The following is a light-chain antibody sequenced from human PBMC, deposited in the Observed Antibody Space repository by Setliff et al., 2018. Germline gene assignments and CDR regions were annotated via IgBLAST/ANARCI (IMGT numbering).Light chain of an antibody. V-gene: IGLV2-14*03. CDR3: SSFTTTKTLFV. CDR2: DVS. J-gene: IGLJ1*01. CDR1: SSDVGAYNY. Sequence: QSVLTQTASVSGSPGQSIIISCTGTSSDVGAYNYVSWYQQHPGKAPKLLIYDVSNRPSGVSNRFSGSKSGNTASLTISGLQAEDEAEYYCSSFTTTKTLFVFGTGTKVTVL.